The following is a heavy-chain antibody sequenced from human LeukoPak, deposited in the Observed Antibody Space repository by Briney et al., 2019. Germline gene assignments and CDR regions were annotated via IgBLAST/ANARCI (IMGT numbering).Heavy chain of an antibody. D-gene: IGHD5-24*01. CDR2: IYHSGST. CDR3: ATAVRDYFQH. Sequence: PSQTLSLTCTVSGGSISSGGYYWSWIRQPPGKGLEWIGYIYHSGSTYYNPSLKSRVTISVDRSKNQFSLKLSSVTAADTAVYYCATAVRDYFQHWGQGTLVTVSS. J-gene: IGHJ1*01. V-gene: IGHV4-30-2*01. CDR1: GGSISSGGYY.